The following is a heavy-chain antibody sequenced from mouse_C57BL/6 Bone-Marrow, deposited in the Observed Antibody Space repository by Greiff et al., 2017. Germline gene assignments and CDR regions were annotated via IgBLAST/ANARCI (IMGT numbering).Heavy chain of an antibody. Sequence: EVKLVESGGDLVKPGGSLKLSCAASGFTFSSYGMSWVRQTPDKRLEWVATISSGGSYTYYPDSVKGRFTISRDNAKNTLYLQMSSLKSEDTAMYYCARHGTAQATCYAKDYWGQRTSVTVSS. D-gene: IGHD3-2*02. CDR3: ARHGTAQATCYAKDY. CDR2: ISSGGSYT. CDR1: GFTFSSYG. V-gene: IGHV5-6*02. J-gene: IGHJ4*01.